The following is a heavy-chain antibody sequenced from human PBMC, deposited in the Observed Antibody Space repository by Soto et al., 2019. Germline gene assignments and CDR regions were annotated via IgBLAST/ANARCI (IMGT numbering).Heavy chain of an antibody. J-gene: IGHJ4*02. CDR2: MNPNSGNT. V-gene: IGHV1-8*01. D-gene: IGHD3-22*01. CDR1: GYTFISYD. Sequence: ASEKVSCKASGYTFISYDINWVRQATGQGLEWMGWMNPNSGNTGYAQKFQGRVSMTRDTSIGTAYMELSSLRSEDTAVYYCARFQNYDDSSGYDDHCVQGNMVIVYS. CDR3: ARFQNYDDSSGYDDH.